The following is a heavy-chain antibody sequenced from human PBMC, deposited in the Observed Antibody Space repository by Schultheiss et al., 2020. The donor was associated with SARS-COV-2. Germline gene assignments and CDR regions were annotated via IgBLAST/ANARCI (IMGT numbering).Heavy chain of an antibody. CDR2: IYYSGST. V-gene: IGHV4-31*03. D-gene: IGHD5-12*01. Sequence: SETLSLTCTVSGGSISSGGYYWSWIRQHPGKGLEWIGYIYYSGSTYYNPSLKSRVIISMDTSKNQFSLKLSSVTAADTAVYFCAREVATVAFDIWGQGTMVTVSS. J-gene: IGHJ3*02. CDR3: AREVATVAFDI. CDR1: GGSISSGGYY.